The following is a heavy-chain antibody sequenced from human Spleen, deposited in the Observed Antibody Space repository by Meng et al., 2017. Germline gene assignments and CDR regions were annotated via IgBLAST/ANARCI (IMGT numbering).Heavy chain of an antibody. CDR3: ARGMIVVVVAATRYYYYGMDV. Sequence: SETLSLTCAVYGGSFSGYYWSWIRQPPGKGLEWIGEINHSGSTNYNPSLKSRVTISVDTSKNQFSLKLSSVTAADTAVYYCARGMIVVVVAATRYYYYGMDVWGKG. CDR1: GGSFSGYY. V-gene: IGHV4-34*01. J-gene: IGHJ6*04. CDR2: INHSGST. D-gene: IGHD2-15*01.